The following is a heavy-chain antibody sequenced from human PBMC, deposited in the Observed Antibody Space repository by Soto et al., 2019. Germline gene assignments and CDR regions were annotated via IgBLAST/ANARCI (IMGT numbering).Heavy chain of an antibody. D-gene: IGHD3-22*01. CDR2: IIPIFGTA. CDR1: GGTFSSYA. V-gene: IGHV1-69*06. J-gene: IGHJ3*02. CDR3: ARDGRLYYYDSSAPHWDAFDI. Sequence: QVQLVQSGAEVKKPGSSVKVSCKASGGTFSSYAISWVRQAPGQGLEWMGGIIPIFGTANYAQTFQGRVTITADKSTSTAYMELSSLRSEDTAVYYCARDGRLYYYDSSAPHWDAFDIWGQGTMVTGSS.